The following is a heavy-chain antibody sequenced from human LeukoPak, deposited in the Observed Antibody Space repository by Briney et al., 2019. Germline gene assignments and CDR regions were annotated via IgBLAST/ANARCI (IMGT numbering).Heavy chain of an antibody. CDR1: GFTFSSYA. CDR2: INGNGGRT. J-gene: IGHJ4*02. CDR3: AKNGVGATWGNYFDY. D-gene: IGHD1-26*01. Sequence: GGSLRLSCAASGFTFSSYAMSWVRQAPGKGLEWVSSINGNGGRTYYADSVKGRCTISRDNSKNTLFLQMNSLRAEDTAVYYCAKNGVGATWGNYFDYWGQGTLVTVSS. V-gene: IGHV3-23*01.